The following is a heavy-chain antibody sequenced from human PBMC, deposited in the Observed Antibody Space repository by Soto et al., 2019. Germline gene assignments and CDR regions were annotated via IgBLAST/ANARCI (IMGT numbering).Heavy chain of an antibody. V-gene: IGHV4-30-2*01. D-gene: IGHD4-17*01. CDR2: TYHSGNP. CDR3: ATRPPTGGWHGVFDY. J-gene: IGHJ4*02. CDR1: GDTISTGGYT. Sequence: SETLSLTCDVSGDTISTGGYTWAWIRQPPGKALEWIGHTYHSGNPYYNPSLKSRVIISVDRSKNQFSLKVRSVTAADTAVYYCATRPPTGGWHGVFDYWGQGAPVTVSS.